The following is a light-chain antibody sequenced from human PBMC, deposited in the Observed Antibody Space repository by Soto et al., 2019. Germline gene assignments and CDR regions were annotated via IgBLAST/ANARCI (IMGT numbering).Light chain of an antibody. CDR3: SSYTGGSTLYV. CDR2: ASS. Sequence: QSVLTQPASVSGSPGQSITISCTGTNSDVGSYNYFSWYQHHPGKAPRLMIYASSNRPSGLSHRFSGSRSGNTASLTISGLQAEDEADYYCSSYTGGSTLYVFGAGTKLTVL. CDR1: NSDVGSYNY. J-gene: IGLJ1*01. V-gene: IGLV2-14*01.